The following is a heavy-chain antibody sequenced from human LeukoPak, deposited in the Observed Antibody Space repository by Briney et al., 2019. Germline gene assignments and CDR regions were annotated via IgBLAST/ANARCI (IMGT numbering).Heavy chain of an antibody. J-gene: IGHJ3*02. CDR1: GFTFSSYS. CDR2: ISSSSSYI. CDR3: AKGFSIAARPGDFDI. D-gene: IGHD6-6*01. V-gene: IGHV3-21*01. Sequence: GGSLRLSCAASGFTFSSYSMNWVGQAPGKGLEWVSSISSSSSYIYYADSVKGRFTISRDNAKNSLYLQMNSLRAEDTAVYYCAKGFSIAARPGDFDIWGQGTMVSVSS.